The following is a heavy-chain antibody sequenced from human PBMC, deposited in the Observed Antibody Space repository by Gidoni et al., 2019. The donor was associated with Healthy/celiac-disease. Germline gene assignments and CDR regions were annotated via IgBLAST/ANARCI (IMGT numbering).Heavy chain of an antibody. CDR3: ASTRAHAAMDV. J-gene: IGHJ6*02. CDR1: GGSISSGSYY. Sequence: QVQLQESGPGLVKPSQTLSLPCTVSGGSISSGSYYWSWIRQPAGKGLEWIGRIYTSGSTNYNPSLKSRVTISVDTSKNQFSLKLSSVTAADTAVYYCASTRAHAAMDVWGQGTTVTVSS. V-gene: IGHV4-61*02. CDR2: IYTSGST. D-gene: IGHD6-25*01.